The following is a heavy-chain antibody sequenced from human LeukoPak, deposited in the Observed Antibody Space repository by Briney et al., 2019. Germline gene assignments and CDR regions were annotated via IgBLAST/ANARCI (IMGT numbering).Heavy chain of an antibody. Sequence: KAGGSLRLSCTASGFTLGDYAMSWFRQAPGKGLEWVGLIRMKAYGGTTEYAASVKGRFTISRDDSKNIAYLQMHSLKTEDTGVYYCSRHIGSSSSWTLSFAYWGQGTLVTVSS. J-gene: IGHJ4*02. CDR2: IRMKAYGGTT. D-gene: IGHD6-13*01. CDR3: SRHIGSSSSWTLSFAY. V-gene: IGHV3-49*05. CDR1: GFTLGDYA.